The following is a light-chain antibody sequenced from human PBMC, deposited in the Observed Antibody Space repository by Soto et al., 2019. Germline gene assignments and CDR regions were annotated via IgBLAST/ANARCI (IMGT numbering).Light chain of an antibody. CDR1: SSDVGGYNY. V-gene: IGLV2-14*01. Sequence: QSALTQPASVSGSPGQSITISCTGTSSDVGGYNYVSWYQQHPGKAPKLMIYEVSNRPSGVSNRFSGSKSGNTASLTISGLQAEDEADYYCSSYTSSSTLYVFRTATKVTVL. J-gene: IGLJ1*01. CDR3: SSYTSSSTLYV. CDR2: EVS.